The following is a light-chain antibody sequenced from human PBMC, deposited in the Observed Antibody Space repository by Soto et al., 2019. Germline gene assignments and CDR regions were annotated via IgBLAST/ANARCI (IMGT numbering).Light chain of an antibody. Sequence: QSVLTQPASVSGSPGQSITISCTGTSSDIGTYVYVSWYQHHPGKAPKLMIYEVTNRPSGVSNRFSGSKSGNTASLTISGLQAEDEADYYCSSYTTSSTLAFGGGTKLTVL. CDR3: SSYTTSSTLA. V-gene: IGLV2-14*01. CDR1: SSDIGTYVY. J-gene: IGLJ3*02. CDR2: EVT.